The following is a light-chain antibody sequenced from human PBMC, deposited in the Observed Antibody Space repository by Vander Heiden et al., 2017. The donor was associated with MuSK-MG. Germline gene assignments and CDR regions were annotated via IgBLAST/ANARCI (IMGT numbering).Light chain of an antibody. CDR2: AAS. J-gene: IGKJ1*01. CDR3: KSTGT. Sequence: DIQMTQSPSSLSASVGDRVTITCRASQVISNYLAREQQKPGKVPTLLIYAASNLQSGVQYRFSGSGSGTDFTRPLSSMEPDDVETNDGKSTGTFGQGTKVEIK. CDR1: QVISNY. V-gene: IGKV1-27*01.